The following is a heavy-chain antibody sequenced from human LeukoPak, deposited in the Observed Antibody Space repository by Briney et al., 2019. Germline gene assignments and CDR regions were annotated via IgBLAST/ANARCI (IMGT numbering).Heavy chain of an antibody. V-gene: IGHV1-46*01. D-gene: IGHD2-15*01. CDR2: INPSGGST. J-gene: IGHJ4*02. CDR1: GGTFSSYA. Sequence: GASVKVSCKASGGTFSSYAISWVRQAPGQGLEWMGIINPSGGSTSYAQKFRGRVTMTRDTSTSTVYMELSSLRSEDTAVYYCARDWEYCSGGSCYYDIQLPDYWGQGTLVTVSS. CDR3: ARDWEYCSGGSCYYDIQLPDY.